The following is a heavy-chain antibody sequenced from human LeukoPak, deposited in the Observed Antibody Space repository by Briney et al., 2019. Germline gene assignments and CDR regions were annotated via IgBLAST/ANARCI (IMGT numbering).Heavy chain of an antibody. CDR2: LYSGGTT. CDR1: GFTVSSTY. D-gene: IGHD6-13*01. Sequence: QTGGSLRLSCAASGFTVSSTYMSWVRQAPGKGLEWVSVLYSGGTTYYADSVKGRFTISRDNSKNTLYLQMNSLRAEDTAVYYCARDSNYDYWGQGTLVTVSS. J-gene: IGHJ4*02. V-gene: IGHV3-66*02. CDR3: ARDSNYDY.